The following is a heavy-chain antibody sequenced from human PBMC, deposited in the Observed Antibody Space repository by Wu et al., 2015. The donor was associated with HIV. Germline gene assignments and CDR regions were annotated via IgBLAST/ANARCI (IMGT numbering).Heavy chain of an antibody. V-gene: IGHV1-69*05. D-gene: IGHD2-2*01. CDR3: TRGFSSTWYDHFDL. J-gene: IGHJ4*02. Sequence: QVQLVQSGAEVKKPGSSVKLSCKASGGTFSSFSVNWVRQAPGQGLEWVGGIIPLFDTATYAQRVQGRATITSDESTSTAYMELTSLRSDDTAIYYCTRGFSSTWYDHFDLWGQGTLVTVSS. CDR1: GGTFSSFS. CDR2: IIPLFDTA.